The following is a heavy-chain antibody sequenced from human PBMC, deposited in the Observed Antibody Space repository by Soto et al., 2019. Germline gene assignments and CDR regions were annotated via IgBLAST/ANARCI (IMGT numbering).Heavy chain of an antibody. CDR2: IWYDGGYK. J-gene: IGHJ4*02. CDR3: ARDQSGYSYLGDD. D-gene: IGHD4-4*01. V-gene: IGHV3-33*01. Sequence: QVQLVESGGGVVQPGRSLRLSCAASGFTFSNYGMHWVRQAPGKGLEWVAVIWYDGGYKYADSVKGRFTISRDNSKNTLYLKMNSMRVEDTAMYYCARDQSGYSYLGDDWGQGTLVTVSS. CDR1: GFTFSNYG.